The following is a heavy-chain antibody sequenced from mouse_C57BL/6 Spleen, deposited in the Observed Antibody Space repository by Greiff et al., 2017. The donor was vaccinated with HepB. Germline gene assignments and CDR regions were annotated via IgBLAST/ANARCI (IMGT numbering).Heavy chain of an antibody. CDR2: ISDGGSYT. V-gene: IGHV5-4*03. CDR1: GFTFSSYA. D-gene: IGHD2-3*01. J-gene: IGHJ2*01. CDR3: AREGDGYCDFDY. Sequence: EVNVVESGGGLVKPGGSLKLSCAASGFTFSSYAMSWVRQTPEKRLEWVATISDGGSYTYYPDNVKGRFTISRDNAKNNLYLQMSHLKSEDTAMYYCAREGDGYCDFDYWGQGTTLTVSS.